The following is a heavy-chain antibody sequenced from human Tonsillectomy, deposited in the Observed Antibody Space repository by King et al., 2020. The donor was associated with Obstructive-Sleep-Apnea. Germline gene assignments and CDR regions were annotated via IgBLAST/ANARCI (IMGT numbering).Heavy chain of an antibody. Sequence: VQLVESGGGLVQPGGSLRLSCVASGFTFGNYSMTCVRQAPGKGLEWVAAISHSGKTTYYADSVKGRFTISRDNSRSTLFLQMNSLRAGDTAFYYCAKAPERIIAYIDYWGLGTLLTVSA. CDR2: ISHSGKTT. CDR3: AKAPERIIAYIDY. V-gene: IGHV3-23*04. J-gene: IGHJ4*02. CDR1: GFTFGNYS. D-gene: IGHD3-16*01.